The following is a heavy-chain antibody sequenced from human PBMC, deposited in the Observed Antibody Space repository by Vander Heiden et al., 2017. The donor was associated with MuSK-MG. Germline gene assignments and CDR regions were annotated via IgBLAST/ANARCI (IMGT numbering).Heavy chain of an antibody. D-gene: IGHD3-9*01. CDR1: GFTFSSYA. CDR3: AREAHYDILTGYYPYYFDY. J-gene: IGHJ4*02. Sequence: QVQLVESGGGVVQTGRSLRLSCAASGFTFSSYAMHWVRQAPGKGLEWVAVISYDGSNKYYADSVKGRFTISRDNSKNTLYLQMNSLRAEETAVYYCAREAHYDILTGYYPYYFDYWGQGTLVTVSS. CDR2: ISYDGSNK. V-gene: IGHV3-30-3*01.